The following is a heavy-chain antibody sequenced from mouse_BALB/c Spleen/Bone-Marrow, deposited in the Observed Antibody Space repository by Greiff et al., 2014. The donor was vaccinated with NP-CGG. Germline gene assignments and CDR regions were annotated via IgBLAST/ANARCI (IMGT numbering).Heavy chain of an antibody. V-gene: IGHV5-9-3*01. CDR1: GFTFSSYA. D-gene: IGHD2-4*01. CDR2: ITSGGTDT. Sequence: EVHLVESGGGLVKPGGSLKLSCAASGFTFSSYAMSWVRQTPEKRLEWVATITSGGTDTYYPDRVKGRFTISRDNAKNTLYLQMSSLRSEDAAMYYCATRRVYDYEWYFDVWGAGTTVTASS. J-gene: IGHJ1*01. CDR3: ATRRVYDYEWYFDV.